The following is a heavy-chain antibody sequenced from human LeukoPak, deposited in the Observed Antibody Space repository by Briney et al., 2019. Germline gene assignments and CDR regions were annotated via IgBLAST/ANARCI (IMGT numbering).Heavy chain of an antibody. J-gene: IGHJ3*01. CDR2: IYRSGST. V-gene: IGHV4-4*07. Sequence: SETLSLTCSFSGGSISIYYGSWIRQPAGKGLEGIWCIYRSGSTKYNPSLKSPVTIPVDTSKNQFSLKLRSVPAADTAVYYCAREFWSSRSGTLQAFHVWGQETMVTVSS. CDR1: GGSISIYY. D-gene: IGHD3-10*01. CDR3: AREFWSSRSGTLQAFHV.